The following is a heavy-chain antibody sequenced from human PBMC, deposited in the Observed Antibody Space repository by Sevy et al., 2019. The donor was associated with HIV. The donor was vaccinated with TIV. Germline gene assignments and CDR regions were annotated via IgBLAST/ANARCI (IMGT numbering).Heavy chain of an antibody. CDR3: ARGRVGDSSSWYGAFDV. CDR2: ILQSGAT. J-gene: IGHJ3*01. D-gene: IGHD6-13*01. V-gene: IGHV4-30-2*01. CDR1: GGSINSGGYS. Sequence: TESLSLTCAVSGGSINSGGYSWSWIRQPPGNGLEWIGYILQSGATYYIPSLQSRVSISVDMSKNQFSLNLRSVTAADTAMYYCARGRVGDSSSWYGAFDVWGQGTMVTVSS.